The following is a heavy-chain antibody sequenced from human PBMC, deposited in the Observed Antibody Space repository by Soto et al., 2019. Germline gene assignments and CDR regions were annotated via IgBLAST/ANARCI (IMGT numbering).Heavy chain of an antibody. CDR1: GGSFSGYY. CDR3: ARGSRGYSYGHGDY. V-gene: IGHV4-34*01. J-gene: IGHJ4*02. D-gene: IGHD5-18*01. CDR2: INHSGST. Sequence: QAQLQQWGAGLLKPSETLSLTCAVYGGSFSGYYWSWIRQPPGKGLEWIGEINHSGSTNYNPSLKSRVTISVDTSKNQFSLKLSSVTAADTAVYYCARGSRGYSYGHGDYWGQGTLVTVSS.